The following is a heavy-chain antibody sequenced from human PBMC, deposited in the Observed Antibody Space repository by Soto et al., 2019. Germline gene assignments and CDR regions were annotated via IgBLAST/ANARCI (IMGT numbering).Heavy chain of an antibody. J-gene: IGHJ4*02. D-gene: IGHD6-19*01. CDR3: ARAWGAVAGILAFDY. CDR2: ISSSSSTI. Sequence: SGGSLRLSCAASGFTFSSYSMNWVRQAPGKGLEWVSYISSSSSTIYYADSVKGRFTISRDNAKNSLYLQMNSLRDEDTAVYYCARAWGAVAGILAFDYWGQGTLVTVSS. V-gene: IGHV3-48*02. CDR1: GFTFSSYS.